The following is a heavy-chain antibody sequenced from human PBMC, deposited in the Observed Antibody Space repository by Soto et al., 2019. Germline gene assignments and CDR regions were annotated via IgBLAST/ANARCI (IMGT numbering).Heavy chain of an antibody. CDR1: GFTFSSYA. J-gene: IGHJ5*02. CDR2: ISYDGSNK. Sequence: QVQLVESGGGVVQPGRSLRLSCAASGFTFSSYAMHWVRQAPGKGLEWVAVISYDGSNKYYADSVKGRFTISRDNSKNTLYLQMNSLSAEDTAVYYCLPSNWFDPWGQGTLVTVSS. CDR3: LPSNWFDP. V-gene: IGHV3-30-3*01.